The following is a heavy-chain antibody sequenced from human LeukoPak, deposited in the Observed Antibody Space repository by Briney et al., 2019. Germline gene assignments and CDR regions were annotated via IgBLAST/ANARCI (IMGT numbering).Heavy chain of an antibody. CDR2: IYTSGST. D-gene: IGHD5-18*01. Sequence: PSQTLSLTCTVSGGSISSGSYSWSWIRQPAGKGLEWIGRIYTSGSTNYNPSLKSRVTMSVDTSKNQFSLKLSSVTAADTAVYYCARDQGRGYSYGYWYYWGQGTLVTVSS. V-gene: IGHV4-61*02. CDR1: GGSISSGSYS. CDR3: ARDQGRGYSYGYWYY. J-gene: IGHJ4*02.